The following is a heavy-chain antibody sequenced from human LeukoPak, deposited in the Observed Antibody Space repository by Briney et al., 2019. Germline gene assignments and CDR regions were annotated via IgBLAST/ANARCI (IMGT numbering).Heavy chain of an antibody. D-gene: IGHD6-13*01. J-gene: IGHJ4*02. Sequence: RGSLRLSCAASGFTFSSYAVSWVRQAPGKGLEWVSAISGSGGSTYYADSVKGRFTISRDNSKNTLYLQMNSLRAEDTAVYYCAKSRVSQQLVVIFDYWGQGTLVTVSS. V-gene: IGHV3-23*01. CDR1: GFTFSSYA. CDR2: ISGSGGST. CDR3: AKSRVSQQLVVIFDY.